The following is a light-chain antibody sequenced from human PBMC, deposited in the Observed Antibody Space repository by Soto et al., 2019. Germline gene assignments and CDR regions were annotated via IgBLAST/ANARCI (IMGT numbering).Light chain of an antibody. V-gene: IGKV3-20*01. J-gene: IGKJ1*01. Sequence: EIVLTQSPGTLALSPGERATLSCRSSQNVSSSYLAWYQQKPGQAPRLLIYGASSRATGIPDRFGGSGSGTDFTLTISRLEPEDFAVYYCQQYGSSPPFKFGQGTKVDIK. CDR1: QNVSSSY. CDR2: GAS. CDR3: QQYGSSPPFK.